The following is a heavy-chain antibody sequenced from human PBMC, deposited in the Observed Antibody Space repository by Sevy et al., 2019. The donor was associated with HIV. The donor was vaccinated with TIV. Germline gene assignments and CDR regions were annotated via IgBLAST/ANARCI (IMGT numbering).Heavy chain of an antibody. CDR2: MWFDGSHT. D-gene: IGHD4-17*01. J-gene: IGHJ4*02. CDR3: ARDLEFYDYGDYGPAFMPDY. CDR1: GFTLSTYG. Sequence: GGSLRLSCAASGFTLSTYGMHWVRQAPGKGLEWVAVMWFDGSHTYYAYSVKGRFTISRDIAKNTLHLQMNSLRAEDTAVYYCARDLEFYDYGDYGPAFMPDYWGQGTLVTVSS. V-gene: IGHV3-33*01.